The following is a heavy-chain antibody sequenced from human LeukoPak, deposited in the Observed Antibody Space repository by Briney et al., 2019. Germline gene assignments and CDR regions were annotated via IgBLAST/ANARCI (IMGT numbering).Heavy chain of an antibody. D-gene: IGHD2-15*01. CDR2: IYYSGST. CDR1: GGSINSYY. J-gene: IGHJ3*02. Sequence: PSETLSLTCTVSGGSINSYYWSWIRQPPGKGLEWIGDIYYSGSTNYNPSLKSRVTISVDTSNNKFSLKLTSLTAADTAVYYCVRHLSAGRPAFDIWGQGTMVTVSS. CDR3: VRHLSAGRPAFDI. V-gene: IGHV4-59*08.